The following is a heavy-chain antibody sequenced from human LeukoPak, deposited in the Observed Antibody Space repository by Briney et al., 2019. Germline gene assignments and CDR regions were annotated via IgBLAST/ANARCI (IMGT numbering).Heavy chain of an antibody. D-gene: IGHD1-26*01. CDR1: GFSLSTSGMC. J-gene: IGHJ4*02. CDR2: IDWDDDK. V-gene: IGHV2-70*11. CDR3: ARINDRIVGATSRVGGFDY. Sequence: SGPTLVKPTQTLTLTCTFSGFSLSTSGMCVSWIRQPPGKALEWLARIDWDDDKYYSTSLKTRLTISKDTSKNQVVLTMTNMDPVDTATYYCARINDRIVGATSRVGGFDYWGQGTLVTVSS.